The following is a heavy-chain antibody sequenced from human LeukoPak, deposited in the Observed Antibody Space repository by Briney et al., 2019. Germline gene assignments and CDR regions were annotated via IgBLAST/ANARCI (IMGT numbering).Heavy chain of an antibody. CDR1: GGSISSYY. Sequence: SETLSLTCTVSGGSISSYYCSWIRQPPWKGLDWIGYIYYSGSTNYNPSLQSRVTISVDTSKNQFSLKLSSVTAADTAVYYCARTGQWLATNWFDPWGQGTLVTVSS. V-gene: IGHV4-59*01. D-gene: IGHD6-19*01. CDR3: ARTGQWLATNWFDP. CDR2: IYYSGST. J-gene: IGHJ5*02.